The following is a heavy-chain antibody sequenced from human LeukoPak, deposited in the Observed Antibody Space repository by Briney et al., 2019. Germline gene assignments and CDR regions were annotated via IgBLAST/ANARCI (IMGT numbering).Heavy chain of an antibody. Sequence: SGPTLVNPTQTLTLTCTFSGFSLSSSGVGVGWIRQPPGKALEWLALIYRDDNKLYSPSLKSRLTITKDTSKNQVVLTMTNMDPVDTATYYCAHYGDYRFLYYFDHWGQGTLVTVSS. V-gene: IGHV2-5*02. CDR1: GFSLSSSGVG. J-gene: IGHJ4*02. CDR2: IYRDDNK. CDR3: AHYGDYRFLYYFDH. D-gene: IGHD4-17*01.